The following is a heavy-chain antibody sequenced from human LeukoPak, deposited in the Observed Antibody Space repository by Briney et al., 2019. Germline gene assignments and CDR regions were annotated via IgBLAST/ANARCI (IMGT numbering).Heavy chain of an antibody. D-gene: IGHD3-3*01. V-gene: IGHV4-34*01. J-gene: IGHJ4*02. CDR2: INHSGST. CDR1: GGSFSGYY. CDR3: AREWRFLEWLSAGRYFDY. Sequence: SETLSLTCAVYGGSFSGYYWSWIRQPPGKGPEWIGEINHSGSTNYNPSLKSRVTISVDTSKNQFSLKLSSVTAADTAVYYCAREWRFLEWLSAGRYFDYWGQGTLVTVSS.